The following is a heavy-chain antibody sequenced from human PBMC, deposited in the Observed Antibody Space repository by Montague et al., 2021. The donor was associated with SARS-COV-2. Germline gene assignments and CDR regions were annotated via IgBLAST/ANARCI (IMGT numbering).Heavy chain of an antibody. CDR2: GDYSGST. CDR3: VGHVGRVPGAMDWFDP. Sequence: SETLSLTCTVSGGSIITSNYYWGWLRQPPGKGLVWIGCGDYSGSTSYTLYLTSRVTITVNTYKIQFSLNLASVTAADTALYYCVGHVGRVPGAMDWFDPWGQGTLVTVSS. CDR1: GGSIITSNYY. V-gene: IGHV4-39*01. J-gene: IGHJ5*02. D-gene: IGHD2-2*01.